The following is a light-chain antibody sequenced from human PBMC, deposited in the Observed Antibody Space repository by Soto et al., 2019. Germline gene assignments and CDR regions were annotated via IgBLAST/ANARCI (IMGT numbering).Light chain of an antibody. CDR3: QQYGSSPLT. Sequence: EIVLTQSPGTLSLSPGERATLSCRASQSVSSSYLAWYQQKPGQAPRLLIYGASSRATDIPDRFSGSGSGRDFTFTISRLEPEDFAVYYCQQYGSSPLTCGGGTKVEIK. V-gene: IGKV3-20*01. CDR2: GAS. J-gene: IGKJ4*01. CDR1: QSVSSSY.